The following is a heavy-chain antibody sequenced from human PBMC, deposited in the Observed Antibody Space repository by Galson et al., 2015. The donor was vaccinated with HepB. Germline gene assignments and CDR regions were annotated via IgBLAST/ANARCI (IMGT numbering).Heavy chain of an antibody. CDR2: IRGGGGST. CDR1: GFTSSSFD. J-gene: IGHJ6*03. Sequence: SLRLSCAASGFTSSSFDMSWVRQAPGKGLEWVASIRGGGGSTLYEDAVTGRFTISRENSKNTLYLQLNSLRVEAAAVYYCEKAGVAAAGASSFYMDVWGKGTTLTVSS. D-gene: IGHD6-13*01. CDR3: EKAGVAAAGASSFYMDV. V-gene: IGHV3-23*01.